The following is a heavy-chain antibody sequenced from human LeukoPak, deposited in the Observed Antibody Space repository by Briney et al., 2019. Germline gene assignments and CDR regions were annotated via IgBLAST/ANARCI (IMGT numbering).Heavy chain of an antibody. CDR3: ANDLSMVFDAFNI. CDR2: ISGDGATT. J-gene: IGHJ3*02. D-gene: IGHD4/OR15-4a*01. Sequence: GGSLRLSCAASGFTFDEYAVHWVRQAPGKGLEWVSLISGDGATTYYAPSVKGRVTVSRDNNKNSLFLQMNNLRTEDSALYYCANDLSMVFDAFNIWGQGTLVTVSS. V-gene: IGHV3-43*02. CDR1: GFTFDEYA.